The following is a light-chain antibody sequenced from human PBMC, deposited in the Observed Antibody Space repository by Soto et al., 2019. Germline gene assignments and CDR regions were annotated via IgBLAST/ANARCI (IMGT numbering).Light chain of an antibody. CDR3: CSYAGGSWV. Sequence: QSVLTQPRSVSGSPGQSVTISCTGTSSDVGGYNYVSWYQQYPGKAPKLMIYDANKWPSGVPDRFSGSKSGNTASLTISGLQAEDEADYYCCSYAGGSWVFGGGTKLTVL. CDR1: SSDVGGYNY. V-gene: IGLV2-11*01. J-gene: IGLJ3*02. CDR2: DAN.